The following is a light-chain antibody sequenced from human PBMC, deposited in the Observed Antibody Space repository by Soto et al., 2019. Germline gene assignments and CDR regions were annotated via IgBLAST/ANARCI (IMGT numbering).Light chain of an antibody. J-gene: IGLJ2*01. CDR2: SNN. CDR1: SSNIGSNT. V-gene: IGLV1-44*01. CDR3: AALDDSLNGVV. Sequence: QSVLTQPPSASGTPGQRVTISCSGSSSNIGSNTVNWYQQLPGTAPKLLIDSNNQRPSGVPDRFSVSKSGTSASLAISGLQSEYEADYYCAALDDSLNGVVFGGGTKLTVL.